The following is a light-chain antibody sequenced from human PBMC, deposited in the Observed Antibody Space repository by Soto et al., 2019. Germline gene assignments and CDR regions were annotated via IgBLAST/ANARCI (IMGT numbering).Light chain of an antibody. CDR2: SVS. Sequence: EVELTQSPGTLSLSPGEGATLSCRASQSVRGSSFAWYQQKPGQAPRLLIYSVSSRATGIPDRFSGSGSGTDFTLTISRLEPEDFAVYYCQQYGALPVTFGPGTTVDIK. J-gene: IGKJ3*01. CDR3: QQYGALPVT. CDR1: QSVRGSS. V-gene: IGKV3-20*01.